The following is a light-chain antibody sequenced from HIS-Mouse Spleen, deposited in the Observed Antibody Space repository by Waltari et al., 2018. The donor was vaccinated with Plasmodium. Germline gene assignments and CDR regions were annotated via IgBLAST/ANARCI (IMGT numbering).Light chain of an antibody. Sequence: SYELTQPPSVSVSPGHTARITCSGDALPKKSAYWYQQKQGQAPVLVIYEDSKRPPGIPERFSGSSSGTMATLTISGAQVEDEADYYCYSTDSSGNHRVFGGGTKLTVL. CDR3: YSTDSSGNHRV. CDR2: EDS. J-gene: IGLJ3*02. V-gene: IGLV3-10*01. CDR1: ALPKKS.